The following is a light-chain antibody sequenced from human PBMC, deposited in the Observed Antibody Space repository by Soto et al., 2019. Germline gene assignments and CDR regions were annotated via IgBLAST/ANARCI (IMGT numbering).Light chain of an antibody. V-gene: IGLV2-8*01. CDR2: EVS. CDR1: SSDVGGYNY. Sequence: QSALTQPPSASGSPGQSVAISCTGSSSDVGGYNYVSWYQQHPGRAPRLIIFEVSKRPSGVPDRFSGSKSGNTASLTVSGLQADDEADYYCSSYAGSDNSYVFGAGTKVTVL. J-gene: IGLJ1*01. CDR3: SSYAGSDNSYV.